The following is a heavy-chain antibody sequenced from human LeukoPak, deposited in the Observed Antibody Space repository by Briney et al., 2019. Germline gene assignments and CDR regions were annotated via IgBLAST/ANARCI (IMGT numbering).Heavy chain of an antibody. J-gene: IGHJ4*02. CDR2: IIPIFGTA. CDR1: GGTFSSYA. CDR3: ASDYGDYIGY. Sequence: GASLKVSCKASGGTFSSYAISWVRQAPGQGLEWMGRIIPIFGTANYAQKFQGRVTITTDESTSTAYMELSSLRSEDTAVYYCASDYGDYIGYWGQGTLVTVSS. V-gene: IGHV1-69*05. D-gene: IGHD4-17*01.